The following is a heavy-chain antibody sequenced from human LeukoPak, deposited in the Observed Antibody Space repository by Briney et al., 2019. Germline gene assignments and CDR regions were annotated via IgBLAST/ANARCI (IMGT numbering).Heavy chain of an antibody. CDR3: VRDRELTY. CDR1: GGSISIYY. Sequence: SETLSLTCTVSGGSISIYYWSWIRQPPGKGLEWIGYVYNSGSTNYNPSLRSRVTISVDTSKNQFSLKLNSVTAADTAVYYCVRDRELTYWSQGTLVTVSS. D-gene: IGHD1-26*01. V-gene: IGHV4-59*01. CDR2: VYNSGST. J-gene: IGHJ4*02.